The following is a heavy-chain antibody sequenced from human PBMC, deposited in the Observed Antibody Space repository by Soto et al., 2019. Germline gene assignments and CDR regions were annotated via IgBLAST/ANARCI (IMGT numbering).Heavy chain of an antibody. CDR2: INHSGST. V-gene: IGHV4-34*01. CDR1: GGSFSGYY. Sequence: SETLSLTCAVYGGSFSGYYWSWIRQPPGKGLEWIGEINHSGSTNYNPSLKSRVTISVDTSKNQFSLKLSSVTAADTAVYYCASVDPAGDSGFEYWGQGTLVTVSS. J-gene: IGHJ4*02. D-gene: IGHD1-1*01. CDR3: ASVDPAGDSGFEY.